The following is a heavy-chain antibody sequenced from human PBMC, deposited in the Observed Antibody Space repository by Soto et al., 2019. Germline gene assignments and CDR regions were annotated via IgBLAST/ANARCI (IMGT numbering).Heavy chain of an antibody. CDR2: IYYSGST. D-gene: IGHD6-13*01. CDR3: ARHCGGPYSSSWYAYYYYYGMDV. Sequence: PSETLSLTCTVSGGSISSSSYYWGWIRQPPGKGLEWIGSIYYSGSTYYSPSLKSRVTISVDTSKNQFSLKLSSVTAADTAVYYCARHCGGPYSSSWYAYYYYYGMDVWGQGTTVTVSS. V-gene: IGHV4-39*01. CDR1: GGSISSSSYY. J-gene: IGHJ6*02.